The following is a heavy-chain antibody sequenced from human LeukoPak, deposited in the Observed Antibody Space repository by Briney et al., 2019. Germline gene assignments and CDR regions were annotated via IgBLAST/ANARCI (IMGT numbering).Heavy chain of an antibody. CDR1: GFTFSIYG. Sequence: GGSLRLSCAASGFTFSIYGMGWVRQAPGKGLEWVSSISDNGGNTYYADSAKGRFTISRDNSKNTPYLQMNSLRAEDTAVYYCAKWARYCTNGVCYYFDYWGQGTLVTVSS. CDR2: ISDNGGNT. D-gene: IGHD2-8*01. V-gene: IGHV3-23*01. CDR3: AKWARYCTNGVCYYFDY. J-gene: IGHJ4*02.